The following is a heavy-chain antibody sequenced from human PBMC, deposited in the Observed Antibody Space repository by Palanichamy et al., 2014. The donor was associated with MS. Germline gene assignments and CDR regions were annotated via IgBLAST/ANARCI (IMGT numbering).Heavy chain of an antibody. D-gene: IGHD3-16*02. V-gene: IGHV3-23*01. CDR1: GFTFRSYA. CDR3: ARDYRFPSDAFDI. CDR2: ISDSGAGT. Sequence: EVQLLESGGDLIQPGGSLRLSCAASGFTFRSYAMSWVRQAPGKGLEWVAAISDSGAGTWYADSVRGRFTISRDNFKNTLFLQMNSLSAEDTAFYYCARDYRFPSDAFDIWGQGTMVTVSS. J-gene: IGHJ3*02.